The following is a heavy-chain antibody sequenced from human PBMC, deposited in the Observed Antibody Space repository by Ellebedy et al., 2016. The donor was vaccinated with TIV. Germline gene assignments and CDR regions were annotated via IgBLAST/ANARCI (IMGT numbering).Heavy chain of an antibody. J-gene: IGHJ4*02. CDR2: ISASNGNT. CDR1: GHTFTSYG. Sequence: ASVKVSXKASGHTFTSYGIHWVRQAPGQRLEWMGWISASNGNTNYAQTLQGRVTLTTDTSTSTAYMELRSLRSDDTAVYYCARAGAEVTRLCDYWGQGTLVTVSS. D-gene: IGHD4-11*01. V-gene: IGHV1-18*01. CDR3: ARAGAEVTRLCDY.